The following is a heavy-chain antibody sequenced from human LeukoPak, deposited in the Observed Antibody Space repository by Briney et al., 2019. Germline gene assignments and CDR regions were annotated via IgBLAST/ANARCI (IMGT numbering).Heavy chain of an antibody. V-gene: IGHV3-30-3*01. J-gene: IGHJ6*02. Sequence: GSLRLSCAASGFTFCSYAMHWVRQAPGKGLEWVAVISYDGSNKYYADSVKGRFTISRDNSKNTLYLQMNSLRAEDTAVYYCARDLEIAAADPYYGMDVWGQGTTVTVSS. CDR1: GFTFCSYA. D-gene: IGHD6-13*01. CDR2: ISYDGSNK. CDR3: ARDLEIAAADPYYGMDV.